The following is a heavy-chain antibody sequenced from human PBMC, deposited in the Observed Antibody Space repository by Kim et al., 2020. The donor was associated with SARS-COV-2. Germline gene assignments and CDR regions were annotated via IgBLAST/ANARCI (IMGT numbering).Heavy chain of an antibody. CDR2: INTNAGNT. CDR1: GYTFTTYA. J-gene: IGHJ3*02. V-gene: IGHV7-4-1*02. Sequence: ASVKVSCMTSGYTFTTYAMSWVRQAPGQGFQCMGWINTNAGNTVYSQGFPGRVVITRDTSVSTAYLQISSLKSEDTAVYYCARGPFD. CDR3: ARGPFD.